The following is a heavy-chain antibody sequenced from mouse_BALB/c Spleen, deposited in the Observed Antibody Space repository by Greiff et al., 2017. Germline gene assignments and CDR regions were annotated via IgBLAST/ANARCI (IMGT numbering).Heavy chain of an antibody. V-gene: IGHV1-77*01. Sequence: VQLHQSGAELARPGASVKLSCKASGYTFTDYYINWVKQRTGQGLEWIGEIYPGSGNTYYNEKFKGKATLTADKSSSTAYMQLSSLTSEDSAVYFCARGKYSLVAMDYWGQGTSVTVSS. D-gene: IGHD1-2*01. CDR1: GYTFTDYY. CDR3: ARGKYSLVAMDY. CDR2: IYPGSGNT. J-gene: IGHJ4*01.